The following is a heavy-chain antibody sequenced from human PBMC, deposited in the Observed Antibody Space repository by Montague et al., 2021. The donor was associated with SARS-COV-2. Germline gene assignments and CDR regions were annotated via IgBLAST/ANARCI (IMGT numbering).Heavy chain of an antibody. V-gene: IGHV3-30*04. Sequence: SLRLSCAASGFTFSRYAMHWVRQAPGKGLEWVAVISYDGSNKYYADSVKGRFTISRDNSKNTLYLQMNSLRAEDTAVYYCARVLDYYGSGSYPLYYYYGMDVWGLGTTVTVSS. J-gene: IGHJ6*02. CDR2: ISYDGSNK. CDR1: GFTFSRYA. CDR3: ARVLDYYGSGSYPLYYYYGMDV. D-gene: IGHD3-10*01.